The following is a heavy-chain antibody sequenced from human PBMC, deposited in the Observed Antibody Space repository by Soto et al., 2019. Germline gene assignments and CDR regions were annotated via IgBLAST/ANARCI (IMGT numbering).Heavy chain of an antibody. CDR3: ARGVGAARLYWYFDL. D-gene: IGHD6-6*01. Sequence: QVQLQESGPGLVKPSGTLSLTCAVSGGSISSSNWWSWVRQPPGKGLEWIGEIYHSGSTNYNPSLQSRVTLSVDKSKNQFSLRLSSVTAADTAVYYCARGVGAARLYWYFDLWGRGTLVTVSS. J-gene: IGHJ2*01. V-gene: IGHV4-4*02. CDR2: IYHSGST. CDR1: GGSISSSNW.